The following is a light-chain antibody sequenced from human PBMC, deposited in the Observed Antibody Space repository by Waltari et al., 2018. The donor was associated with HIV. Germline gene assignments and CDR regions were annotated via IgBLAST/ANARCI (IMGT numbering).Light chain of an antibody. Sequence: QSALTHPASESGSPGQSITISCTGASSDVGGYDYVCWYQQHPGKAPKLMIYEVTNRPSGISNRFSGSKSGNTASLTISGLQAEDEADYYCSSYRSSSTFVFGTGTKVTVL. CDR1: SSDVGGYDY. J-gene: IGLJ1*01. CDR3: SSYRSSSTFV. V-gene: IGLV2-14*03. CDR2: EVT.